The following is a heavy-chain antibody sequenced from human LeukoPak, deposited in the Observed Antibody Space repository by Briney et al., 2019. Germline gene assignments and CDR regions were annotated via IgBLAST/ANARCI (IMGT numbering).Heavy chain of an antibody. CDR1: GFTFSSYG. CDR3: AKDQGGYDGGFDY. CDR2: ISYDGSNK. Sequence: GGSLRLSCAASGFTFSSYGMHWVRQAPGKGLEWVAVISYDGSNKYYADSVKGRFTISRDNSKNTLYLQMNSLRAEDTAVYYCAKDQGGYDGGFDYWGQGTLVTVSS. V-gene: IGHV3-30*18. J-gene: IGHJ4*02. D-gene: IGHD5-12*01.